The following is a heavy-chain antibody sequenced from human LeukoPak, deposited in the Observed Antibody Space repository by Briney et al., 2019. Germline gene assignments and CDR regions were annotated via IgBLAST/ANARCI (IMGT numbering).Heavy chain of an antibody. Sequence: ASVKVSCKASVYTFTSYAISWMRQAPGQGLEWMGWISVYNGNTNYAQKFQGRVTMTTDTSTNTVYMELRSLRFDDTAVYYCARDLAGIVGVTAWFDPWGQGTLVTVSS. D-gene: IGHD1-26*01. V-gene: IGHV1-18*01. CDR2: ISVYNGNT. J-gene: IGHJ5*02. CDR1: VYTFTSYA. CDR3: ARDLAGIVGVTAWFDP.